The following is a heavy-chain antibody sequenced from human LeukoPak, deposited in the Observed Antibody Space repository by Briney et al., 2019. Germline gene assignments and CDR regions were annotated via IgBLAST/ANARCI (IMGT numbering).Heavy chain of an antibody. CDR3: AHRLPLGYSST. CDR1: GFSLSTSGVG. CDR2: IYWDDDK. D-gene: IGHD6-19*01. J-gene: IGHJ5*02. V-gene: IGHV2-5*02. Sequence: SGPTLVNPTQTLTLTCTFSGFSLSTSGVGVGWIRQPPGKALEWLSLIYWDDDKRYSPALKSRLTITKDTSKNQMVLTMTNMDPVDTATYYCAHRLPLGYSSTWGQGTLVTVSS.